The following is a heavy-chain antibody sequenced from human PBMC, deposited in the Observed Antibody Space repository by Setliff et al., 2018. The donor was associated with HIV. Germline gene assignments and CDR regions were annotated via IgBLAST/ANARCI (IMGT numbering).Heavy chain of an antibody. D-gene: IGHD3-10*01. Sequence: GGSLRLSCAASGFTFSSYGMHWVRQAPGKGLEWVAVISYDGSNKYYADSVKGRFTISRDNSKNTLYLQMNSLRAEDTAVYYCARSVIGYYYYGMDVWGQGTLVTVSS. CDR2: ISYDGSNK. CDR3: ARSVIGYYYYGMDV. V-gene: IGHV3-30*19. J-gene: IGHJ6*02. CDR1: GFTFSSYG.